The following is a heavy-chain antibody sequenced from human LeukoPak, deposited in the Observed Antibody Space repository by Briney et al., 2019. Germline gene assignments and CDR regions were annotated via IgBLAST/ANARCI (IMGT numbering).Heavy chain of an antibody. Sequence: ASVKVSCKASGYTFTDYYMHWMRQAPGLEPEWMGWMNPNSGGTNYAQKFQGRVTMTRDTSITTAYMELSSLRSDDTAVYYCAPRRVAADKGFDYWGQGTLVTVSS. CDR3: APRRVAADKGFDY. J-gene: IGHJ4*02. D-gene: IGHD6-19*01. CDR1: GYTFTDYY. CDR2: MNPNSGGT. V-gene: IGHV1-2*02.